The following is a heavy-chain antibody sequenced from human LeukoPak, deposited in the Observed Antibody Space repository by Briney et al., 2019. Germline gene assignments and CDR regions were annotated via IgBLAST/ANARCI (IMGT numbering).Heavy chain of an antibody. CDR2: IIPILGIA. D-gene: IGHD3-10*01. V-gene: IGHV1-69*04. CDR1: GYTFTSYD. Sequence: SVKVSCKASGYTFTSYDISWVRQAPGQGLEWMGRIIPILGIANYAQKFQGRVTITADKSTSTAYMELSSLRSEDTAVYYCARWAYYYGSGSHTTPGAFDIWGQGTMVTVSS. J-gene: IGHJ3*02. CDR3: ARWAYYYGSGSHTTPGAFDI.